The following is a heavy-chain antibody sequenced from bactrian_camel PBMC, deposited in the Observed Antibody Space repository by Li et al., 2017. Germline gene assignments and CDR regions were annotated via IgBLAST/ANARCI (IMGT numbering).Heavy chain of an antibody. CDR1: GFEFDRYY. D-gene: IGHD2*01. J-gene: IGHJ4*01. CDR2: IKSGGGRA. CDR3: ARIYSTYRAFTY. V-gene: IGHV3S40*01. Sequence: VQLVESGGALVQPGGSLRLSRAASGFEFDRYYMSWVRQAPGKGLEWVSTIKSGGGRALYASSVKGRFTISRSDAENTLSLQMTSLKTEDTAVYYCARIYSTYRAFTYWGQGTQVTVS.